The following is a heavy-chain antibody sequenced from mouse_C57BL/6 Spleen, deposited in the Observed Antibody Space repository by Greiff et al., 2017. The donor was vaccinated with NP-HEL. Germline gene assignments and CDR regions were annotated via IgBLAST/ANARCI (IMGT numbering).Heavy chain of an antibody. CDR3: ARSSITTVVGYFDV. V-gene: IGHV1-39*01. J-gene: IGHJ1*03. CDR1: GYSFTDYN. D-gene: IGHD1-1*01. CDR2: INPNYGTT. Sequence: VHVKQSGPELVKPGASVKISCKASGYSFTDYNMNWVKQSNGKSLEWIGVINPNYGTTSYNQKFKGKATLTVDQSSSTAYMQLNSLTAEDSAVYYCARSSITTVVGYFDVWGTGTTVTVSS.